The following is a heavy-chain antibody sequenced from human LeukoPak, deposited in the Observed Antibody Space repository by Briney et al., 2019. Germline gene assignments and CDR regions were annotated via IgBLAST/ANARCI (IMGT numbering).Heavy chain of an antibody. D-gene: IGHD1/OR15-1a*01. CDR3: ARQKWEQQGRDYYFNGLDV. Sequence: GGSLRLSCAASGFTVSSNYMSWVRQAPGKGLEWVSVIYSGGSTYYADSVKGRFTISRDNSKNTLYLQMNSLRAEDTAVYYCARQKWEQQGRDYYFNGLDVWGPGTTVIVSS. J-gene: IGHJ6*02. CDR1: GFTVSSNY. CDR2: IYSGGST. V-gene: IGHV3-53*01.